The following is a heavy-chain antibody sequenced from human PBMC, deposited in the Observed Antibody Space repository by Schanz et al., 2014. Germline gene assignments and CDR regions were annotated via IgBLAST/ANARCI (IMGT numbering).Heavy chain of an antibody. CDR2: ISTSGTYM. D-gene: IGHD1-1*01. CDR3: ARDRRNADLDY. CDR1: GFAFSSFA. V-gene: IGHV3-21*01. Sequence: EVQLLESGGGLVQPWGSLRLSCVASGFAFSSFAMTWVRQAPGRGLEWVSSISTSGTYMYIADSLKGRLTISRDDAKKSMYLQMNNLRAEDTALYYCARDRRNADLDYWGQGTLVTVSS. J-gene: IGHJ4*02.